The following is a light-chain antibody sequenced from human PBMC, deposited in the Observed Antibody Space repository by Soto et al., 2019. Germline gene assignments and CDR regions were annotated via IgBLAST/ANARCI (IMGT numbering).Light chain of an antibody. J-gene: IGLJ2*01. Sequence: QSVLTQPPSVSAAPGQKVSISCSGSSANIGSNYVSWYQHLPGSAPKLVIYDSDKRPSEIPDRFSASKSGTSATLDITGRQTGDEADYYCGAWDSSLSVVLFGGGTQLTVL. CDR3: GAWDSSLSVVL. CDR2: DSD. CDR1: SANIGSNY. V-gene: IGLV1-51*01.